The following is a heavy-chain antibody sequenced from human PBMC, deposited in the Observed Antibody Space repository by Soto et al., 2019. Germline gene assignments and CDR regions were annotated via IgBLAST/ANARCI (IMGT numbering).Heavy chain of an antibody. Sequence: PGESLKISCKGSGYSFTSYWIGWVRQMPGKGLEWMGIIYPGDSDTRYSPSFQGQVTISADKSISTAYLQMNSLRAEDTAMYYCAKDLTGDSGQGHLCDYWGQGVLVTVSS. CDR2: IYPGDSDT. V-gene: IGHV5-51*01. CDR3: AKDLTGDSGQGHLCDY. J-gene: IGHJ4*02. D-gene: IGHD7-27*01. CDR1: GYSFTSYW.